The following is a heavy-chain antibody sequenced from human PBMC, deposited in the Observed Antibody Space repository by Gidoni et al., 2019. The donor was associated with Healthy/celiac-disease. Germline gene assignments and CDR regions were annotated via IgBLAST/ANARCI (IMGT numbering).Heavy chain of an antibody. D-gene: IGHD3-3*01. J-gene: IGHJ4*02. Sequence: EVQLVESGGGLVQPGRSLRLSCPASGFTFGDYAMSWVRQAPGKGLEWVGFIRSKAYGGTTEYAASVKGRFTISRDDSKSIAYPQMNSLKTEDTAVYYCTRRGEIWSGYWGPKLDYWGQGTLVTVSS. CDR3: TRRGEIWSGYWGPKLDY. V-gene: IGHV3-49*04. CDR1: GFTFGDYA. CDR2: IRSKAYGGTT.